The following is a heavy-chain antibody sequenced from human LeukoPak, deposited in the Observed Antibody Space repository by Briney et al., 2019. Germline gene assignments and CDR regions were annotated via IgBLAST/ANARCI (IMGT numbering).Heavy chain of an antibody. CDR3: AAKPAGGGWYYFDY. Sequence: ASVKVSCKVSGYTLTELSMHWVRQAPGKGLEWMGGFDPEDGETIYAQKFQGRVTMTEDTSTDTAYMELSSLRSEDTAVYYCAAKPAGGGWYYFDYWGQGTLSPSPQ. CDR1: GYTLTELS. D-gene: IGHD2-8*02. V-gene: IGHV1-24*01. CDR2: FDPEDGET. J-gene: IGHJ4*02.